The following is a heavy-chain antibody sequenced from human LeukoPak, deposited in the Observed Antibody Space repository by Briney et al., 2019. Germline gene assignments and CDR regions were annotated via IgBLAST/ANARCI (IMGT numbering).Heavy chain of an antibody. V-gene: IGHV4-59*08. CDR1: GGSISSYY. D-gene: IGHD2-15*01. J-gene: IGHJ6*03. CDR2: IYYSGST. CDR3: ARGPSATPPLTRYYYYMDV. Sequence: SETLSLTCTVSGGSISSYYWNWIRQPPGKGLEWIGYIYYSGSTNYNPSLKSRVTISLDTSKNQFSLKLSSVTAADTAVYYCARGPSATPPLTRYYYYMDVWGKGTTVTISS.